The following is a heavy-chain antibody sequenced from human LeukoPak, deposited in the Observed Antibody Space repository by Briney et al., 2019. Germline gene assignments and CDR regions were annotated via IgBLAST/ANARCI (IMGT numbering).Heavy chain of an antibody. CDR3: ARDYGDYLNWFDP. CDR1: GGSISDYY. V-gene: IGHV4-59*01. J-gene: IGHJ5*02. D-gene: IGHD4-17*01. Sequence: SETLSLTCIISGGSISDYYWGWIRQPPGKGLEWIGYIYYSGSTNYNPSLKSRVTISVDTSKNQFSLKLSSVTAADTAVYYCARDYGDYLNWFDPWGQGTLVTVSS. CDR2: IYYSGST.